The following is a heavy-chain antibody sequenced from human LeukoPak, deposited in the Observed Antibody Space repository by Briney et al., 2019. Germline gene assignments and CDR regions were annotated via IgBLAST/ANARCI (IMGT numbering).Heavy chain of an antibody. D-gene: IGHD6-19*01. CDR3: ARGYSSGWFDY. Sequence: GGSLRLSCAASGLTFSSYTMNWVRQAPGKGLEWLSYISSSGSTIYYADSVKGRFTVSRDNAKNSLYLQMNSLRAEESAVYYCARGYSSGWFDYWGQGTLVTVSS. CDR1: GLTFSSYT. CDR2: ISSSGSTI. J-gene: IGHJ4*02. V-gene: IGHV3-48*01.